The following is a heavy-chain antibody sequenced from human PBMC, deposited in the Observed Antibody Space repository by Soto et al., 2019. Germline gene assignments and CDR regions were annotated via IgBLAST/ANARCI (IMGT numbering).Heavy chain of an antibody. CDR1: VDDVSGTISA. CDR2: TYYRSRWYN. CDR3: ARGFSAGKGSPPDD. D-gene: IGHD6-25*01. J-gene: IGHJ4*02. V-gene: IGHV6-1*01. Sequence: QTPPVSAAMSVDDVSGTISACNWIRPYPSRGLEWLGRTYYRSRWYNDYAVSVKSRITVTPDTSKNQFSLHLKSVTTEDTAVYYCARGFSAGKGSPPDDWGQGTMVTVSS.